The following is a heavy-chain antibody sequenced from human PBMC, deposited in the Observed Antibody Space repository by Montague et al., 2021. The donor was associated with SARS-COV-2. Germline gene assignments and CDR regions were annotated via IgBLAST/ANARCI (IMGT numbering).Heavy chain of an antibody. Sequence: SETLSLTCTVSGGSISNYYWSWIRQPPGKGLEWIGYIYNGGSTNYNPSLRSRVTISVDPSEIQFSLRLSSVTAAETAVYYCAREAVEKRVRTRMTGRLEENYYYVLDVWGQGTTVIVSS. V-gene: IGHV4-59*01. CDR1: GGSISNYY. D-gene: IGHD3-3*01. CDR3: AREAVEKRVRTRMTGRLEENYYYVLDV. J-gene: IGHJ6*02. CDR2: IYNGGST.